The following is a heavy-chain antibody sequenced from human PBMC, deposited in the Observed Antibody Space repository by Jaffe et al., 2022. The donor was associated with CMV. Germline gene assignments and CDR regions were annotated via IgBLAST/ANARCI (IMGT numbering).Heavy chain of an antibody. CDR3: AKTGLHHSSSCYIDY. Sequence: EVQLVESGGGLVQPGRSLRLSCAASGFTFDDYAMHWVRQAPGKGLEWVSGISWNSGSIGYADSVKGRFTISRDNAKNSLYLQMNSLRAEDTALYYCAKTGLHHSSSCYIDYWGQGTLVTVSS. CDR1: GFTFDDYA. CDR2: ISWNSGSI. D-gene: IGHD6-13*01. J-gene: IGHJ4*02. V-gene: IGHV3-9*01.